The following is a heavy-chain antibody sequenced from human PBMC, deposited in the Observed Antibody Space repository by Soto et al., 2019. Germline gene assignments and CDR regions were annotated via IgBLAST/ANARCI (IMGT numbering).Heavy chain of an antibody. CDR3: ARATSFSGHHGY. CDR1: GGSVSSGNYY. J-gene: IGHJ4*02. Sequence: PSETLSLTCTVSGGSVSSGNYYWSWIRQPPGKGLEWIGYIYYSGSTKYNPSLKSRVTLSLDTSRNQFSLKLSSVTAADTAMYYCARATSFSGHHGYWGQGTLVTVSS. CDR2: IYYSGST. D-gene: IGHD2-8*02. V-gene: IGHV4-61*01.